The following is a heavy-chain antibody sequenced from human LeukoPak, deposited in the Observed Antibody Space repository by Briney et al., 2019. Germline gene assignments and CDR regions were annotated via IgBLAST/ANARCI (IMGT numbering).Heavy chain of an antibody. V-gene: IGHV4-39*01. Sequence: PSETLSLTCTVSGGSISSSSYYWGWIRQPPGKGLEWIGSIYYSGSTYYNPSLKSRVNISLDTSKNQFSLKVNSVTAADTAMYYCARQADYGLFDPWGQGTLVTVSS. J-gene: IGHJ5*02. CDR3: ARQADYGLFDP. CDR2: IYYSGST. CDR1: GGSISSSSYY. D-gene: IGHD4-17*01.